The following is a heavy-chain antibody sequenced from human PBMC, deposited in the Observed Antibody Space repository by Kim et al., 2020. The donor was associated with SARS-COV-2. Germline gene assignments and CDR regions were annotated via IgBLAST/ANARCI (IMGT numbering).Heavy chain of an antibody. CDR1: GGSINNVGYS. CDR3: ASGSYASGMDV. D-gene: IGHD3-16*01. V-gene: IGHV4-30-2*01. J-gene: IGHJ6*02. CDR2: IYDSGTT. Sequence: SETLSLTCAVSGGSINNVGYSWSWIRQLPGMGLEWIGYIYDSGTTYYSPSLKSRVTISLDRSRTQFFLNLNSVTAADTAVYYCASGSYASGMDVWGQGT.